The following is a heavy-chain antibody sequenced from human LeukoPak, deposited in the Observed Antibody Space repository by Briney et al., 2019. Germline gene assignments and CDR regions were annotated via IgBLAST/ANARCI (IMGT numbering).Heavy chain of an antibody. CDR3: ARDGSYSVADY. V-gene: IGHV1-69*13. J-gene: IGHJ4*02. D-gene: IGHD1-26*01. CDR2: IIPIFGTA. CDR1: GYPFSNHG. Sequence: ASVKVSCKASGYPFSNHGITWVRQAPGQGLEWMGGIIPIFGTANYAQKFQGRVTITADESTSTAYMELSSLRSEDTAVYYCARDGSYSVADYWGQGTLVTVSS.